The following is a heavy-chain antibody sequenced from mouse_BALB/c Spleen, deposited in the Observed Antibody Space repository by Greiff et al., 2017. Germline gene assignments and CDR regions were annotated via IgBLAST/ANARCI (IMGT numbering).Heavy chain of an antibody. CDR2: INPSNGGT. D-gene: IGHD1-1*01. J-gene: IGHJ4*01. Sequence: QVQLQQPGAELVKPGASVKLSCKASGYTFTSYYMYWVKQRPGQGLEWIGGINPSNGGTNFNEKFKSKATLTVDKSSSTAYMQLSSLTSEDSAVYYCTRGTTVVATEAMDYWGQGTSVTVSS. CDR3: TRGTTVVATEAMDY. V-gene: IGHV1S81*02. CDR1: GYTFTSYY.